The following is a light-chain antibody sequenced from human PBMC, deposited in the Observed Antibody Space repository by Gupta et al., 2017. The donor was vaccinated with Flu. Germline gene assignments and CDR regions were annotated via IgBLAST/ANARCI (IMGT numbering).Light chain of an antibody. V-gene: IGKV1-5*03. J-gene: IGKJ1*01. Sequence: DIQMTQSPSTLSASVGERVTITCRASQSISSWLAWYQQKPGKAPKLLIYKASSLESGVPPRFSGSGSGTEFTLTISSLQPDDFATYYCQQYNSPETFGQGTKVEIK. CDR1: QSISSW. CDR2: KAS. CDR3: QQYNSPET.